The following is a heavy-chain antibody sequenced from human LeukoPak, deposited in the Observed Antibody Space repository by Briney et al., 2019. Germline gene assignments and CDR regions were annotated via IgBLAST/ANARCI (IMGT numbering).Heavy chain of an antibody. CDR2: ISYDGSNK. J-gene: IGHJ3*02. Sequence: PGGSLRLSCAASGFTFSSYSMNWVRQAPGKGLEWVAVISYDGSNKYYADSVKGRFTISRDNSKNTLYLQMNSLRAEDTAVYYCAKDQRWFNAFDIWGQGTMVTVSS. D-gene: IGHD2-15*01. V-gene: IGHV3-30*18. CDR3: AKDQRWFNAFDI. CDR1: GFTFSSYS.